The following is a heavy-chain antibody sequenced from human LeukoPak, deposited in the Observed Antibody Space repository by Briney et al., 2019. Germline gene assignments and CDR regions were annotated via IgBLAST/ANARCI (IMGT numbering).Heavy chain of an antibody. Sequence: SETLSLTCTVSGGSISSYYWSWIRQPPGKGLEWIGYIYYSGSTNYNPSLESRVTISVDTSKNQFSLKLSSVTAADTAVYHCARDREVYYDSSGYFDYWGQGTLVTVSS. CDR3: ARDREVYYDSSGYFDY. CDR1: GGSISSYY. CDR2: IYYSGST. V-gene: IGHV4-59*01. J-gene: IGHJ4*02. D-gene: IGHD3-22*01.